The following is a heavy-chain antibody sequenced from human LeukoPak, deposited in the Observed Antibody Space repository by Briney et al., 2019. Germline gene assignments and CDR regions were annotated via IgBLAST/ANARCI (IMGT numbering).Heavy chain of an antibody. D-gene: IGHD2-21*02. CDR3: ARVNLAYCGGDCYGGFDY. V-gene: IGHV1-69*13. CDR2: IIPIFGTA. J-gene: IGHJ4*02. Sequence: SVKVSCKASGYTFTGYYMHWVRQAPGQGLEWMGGIIPIFGTANYAQKFQGRVTITADESTSTAYMELSSLRSEDTAVYYCARVNLAYCGGDCYGGFDYWGQGTLVTVSS. CDR1: GYTFTGYY.